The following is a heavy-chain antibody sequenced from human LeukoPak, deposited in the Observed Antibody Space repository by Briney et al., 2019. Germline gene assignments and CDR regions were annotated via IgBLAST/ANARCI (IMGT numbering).Heavy chain of an antibody. CDR3: ARDSSGYYEYYWYFDL. Sequence: ASVKVSCKASGYTFTGYYMHWVRQAPGQGLEWMGWINPNSGGTNYAQKFQGRVTITTDESTSTAYMELSSLRSEDTAVYYCARDSSGYYEYYWYFDLWGRGTLVTVSS. V-gene: IGHV1-2*02. CDR2: INPNSGGT. CDR1: GYTFTGYY. J-gene: IGHJ2*01. D-gene: IGHD3-22*01.